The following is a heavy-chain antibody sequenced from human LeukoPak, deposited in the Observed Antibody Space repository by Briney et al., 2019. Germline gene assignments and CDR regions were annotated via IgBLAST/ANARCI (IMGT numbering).Heavy chain of an antibody. Sequence: PGRSLRLSCAASGFTFSSYAMHWVRQAPGKGLEWVAVISYDGSNKYYADSVKGRFTISRDNSKNTLYLQMNSLRAEDTAVYYCARDDLVGASRLNYWGQGTLVTVSS. CDR2: ISYDGSNK. CDR1: GFTFSSYA. V-gene: IGHV3-30-3*01. CDR3: ARDDLVGASRLNY. J-gene: IGHJ4*02. D-gene: IGHD1-26*01.